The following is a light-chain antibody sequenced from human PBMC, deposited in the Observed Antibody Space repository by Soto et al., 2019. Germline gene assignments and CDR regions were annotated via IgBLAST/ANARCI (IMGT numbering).Light chain of an antibody. V-gene: IGKV3-20*01. Sequence: EIVLTQSPGTLSLSPGERATLSCRASESVSSSSLAWYQQKPGQAPRLLLYGASSRATGIPDRFSGSGSGTDFSLTISRLEPEDSAVYYCQDYGTSRTFGQGTKVEIK. J-gene: IGKJ1*01. CDR2: GAS. CDR1: ESVSSSS. CDR3: QDYGTSRT.